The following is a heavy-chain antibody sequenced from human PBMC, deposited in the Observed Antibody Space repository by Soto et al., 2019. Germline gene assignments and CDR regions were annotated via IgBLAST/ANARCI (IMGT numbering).Heavy chain of an antibody. CDR2: ISARGGSS. CDR1: GFSFSSYA. Sequence: EVQLLESGGDLVQPGGSLRLACAASGFSFSSYAMVWVRQAPGKGLEWVSVISARGGSSYFADSVKGRFTISRDNSKNVLSLEMNSLRAEDTGTYFSAKGSIEYSASVGHWCQGTLVLVSS. J-gene: IGHJ4*02. V-gene: IGHV3-23*01. D-gene: IGHD5-12*01. CDR3: AKGSIEYSASVGH.